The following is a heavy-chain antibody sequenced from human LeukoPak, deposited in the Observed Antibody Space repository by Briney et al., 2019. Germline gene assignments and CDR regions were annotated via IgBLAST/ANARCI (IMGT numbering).Heavy chain of an antibody. D-gene: IGHD1-1*01. CDR2: ISFDGSHK. CDR1: GFTFRSYG. Sequence: SGGSLRLSCAASGFTFRSYGMQWVRQAPGKGLEWVAAISFDGSHKYYADSVKGRFTISRDNSMNTLYLQMNSLRAEDTAVYYCAKGTAVDRQYFENWGRGTLVTVSS. J-gene: IGHJ4*02. V-gene: IGHV3-30*18. CDR3: AKGTAVDRQYFEN.